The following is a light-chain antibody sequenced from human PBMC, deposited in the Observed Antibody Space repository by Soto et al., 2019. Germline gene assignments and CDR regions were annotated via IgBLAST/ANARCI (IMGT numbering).Light chain of an antibody. Sequence: EIVLTQSPASLSVSPGERATLSCRASQSVRSKVAWYQQKPGQAPSLVIYDTYIRATGIPARFSGSGFGTEFTLTISRLEPEDFAVYYCQQYGSSPKITFGQGTRLEIK. CDR1: QSVRSK. CDR2: DTY. V-gene: IGKV3-15*01. CDR3: QQYGSSPKIT. J-gene: IGKJ5*01.